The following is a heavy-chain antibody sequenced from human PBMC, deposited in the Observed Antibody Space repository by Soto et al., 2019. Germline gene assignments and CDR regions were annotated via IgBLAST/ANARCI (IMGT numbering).Heavy chain of an antibody. Sequence: ASVKVSCKASGYTFTSYYIRWVRQAPGQGLEWMGRISANSGSTNYAQKLQGRVTMTRDTSTSTAYMELRSLRSDDTAVYYCARDSGTDAFDIWGQGTMVTVS. CDR2: ISANSGST. V-gene: IGHV1-18*01. J-gene: IGHJ3*02. CDR3: ARDSGTDAFDI. CDR1: GYTFTSYY.